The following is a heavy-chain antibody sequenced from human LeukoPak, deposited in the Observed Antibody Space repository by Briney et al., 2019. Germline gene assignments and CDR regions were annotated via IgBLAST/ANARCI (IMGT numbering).Heavy chain of an antibody. V-gene: IGHV3-30*02. CDR1: GFTFSSYG. CDR2: IRYDGSNK. D-gene: IGHD2-2*01. Sequence: PGGSLRLSCAASGFTFSSYGMHWVRQAPGKGLEWVAFIRYDGSNKYYADSVKGRFTISRDNSKNTLYLQMNSLRAEDTAVHYCAKALYCSSTSCSGYFDYWGQGTLVTVSS. CDR3: AKALYCSSTSCSGYFDY. J-gene: IGHJ4*02.